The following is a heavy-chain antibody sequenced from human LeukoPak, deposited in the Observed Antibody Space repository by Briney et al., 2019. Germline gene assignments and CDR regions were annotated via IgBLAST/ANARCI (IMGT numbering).Heavy chain of an antibody. CDR3: AREVVGYGENY. CDR2: ISSSSSYI. Sequence: GGSLRLSCAASGFTFSSYSMNWVRQAPGKGLEWVSSISSSSSYIYYADSVKGRFTISRDNAKNSLYLQMNSLRAEDTAVYYCAREVVGYGENYWGQGTLVTVSS. V-gene: IGHV3-21*04. D-gene: IGHD5-12*01. CDR1: GFTFSSYS. J-gene: IGHJ4*02.